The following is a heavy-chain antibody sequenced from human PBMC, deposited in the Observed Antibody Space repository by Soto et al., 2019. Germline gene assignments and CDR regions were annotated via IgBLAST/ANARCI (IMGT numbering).Heavy chain of an antibody. CDR2: ISTSGGST. J-gene: IGHJ4*02. CDR1: GFTFSSYA. V-gene: IGHV3-23*01. D-gene: IGHD5-12*01. CDR3: AKKAGYSGYHPFDY. Sequence: GGSLRFSCAASGFTFSSYAMSWVRQAPGKGLEWVSAISTSGGSTYYADSVKGRFTISRDNSKNTLYLQMNSLRAEDTAVYYCAKKAGYSGYHPFDYWGQGTLVTVSS.